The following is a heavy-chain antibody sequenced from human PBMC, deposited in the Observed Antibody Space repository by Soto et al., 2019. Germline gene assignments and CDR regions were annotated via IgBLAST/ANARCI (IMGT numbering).Heavy chain of an antibody. CDR2: IIPIFGTA. V-gene: IGHV1-69*06. CDR3: ASIKYDSSAYCYWYLGL. J-gene: IGHJ2*01. Sequence: QVELVQSGAEVKKPGSSVKVSCQASEDTFRNYAISWVRQAPGQRLEGMGGIIPIFGTANNAEKFQGRVTITADTSANTVYLELSSLRSEDTAVYYCASIKYDSSAYCYWYLGLWGRGTLVTVSS. CDR1: EDTFRNYA. D-gene: IGHD3-22*01.